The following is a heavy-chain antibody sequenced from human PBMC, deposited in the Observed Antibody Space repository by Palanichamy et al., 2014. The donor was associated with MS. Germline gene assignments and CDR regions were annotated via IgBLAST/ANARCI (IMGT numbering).Heavy chain of an antibody. CDR1: GYRFTSYW. Sequence: EVQLVQSGAEVKXPGESLKISCEGSGYRFTSYWIGWVRQMPGKGLEWMGIIHPGDSESRYSPSFQGQVTISADKSINTAYLQWSTLKASDTAVYYCARKPRFSSGWYFDFWGQGTLVTVSS. D-gene: IGHD6-19*01. CDR2: IHPGDSES. V-gene: IGHV5-51*03. J-gene: IGHJ4*02. CDR3: ARKPRFSSGWYFDF.